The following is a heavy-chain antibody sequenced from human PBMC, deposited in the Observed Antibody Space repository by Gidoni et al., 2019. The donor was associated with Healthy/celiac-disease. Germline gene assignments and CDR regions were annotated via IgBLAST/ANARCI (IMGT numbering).Heavy chain of an antibody. Sequence: QVQLVQSGAEVKKPGASVKVSCTASGYTFTGYYMHWVRQAPGQGLEWMGWINPNSGGTNYAQKFQGRVTMTRDTSISTAYMELSRLRSDDTAVYYCAREGQLDQYYYYGMDVWGQGTTVTVSS. J-gene: IGHJ6*02. CDR2: INPNSGGT. CDR1: GYTFTGYY. V-gene: IGHV1-2*02. D-gene: IGHD6-6*01. CDR3: AREGQLDQYYYYGMDV.